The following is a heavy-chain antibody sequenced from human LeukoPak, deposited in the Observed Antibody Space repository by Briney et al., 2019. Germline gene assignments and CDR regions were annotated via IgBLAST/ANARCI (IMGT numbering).Heavy chain of an antibody. J-gene: IGHJ3*02. V-gene: IGHV1-8*01. Sequence: ASVKVSCKASGYTFTSYDINWVRQATGQGLEWMGWMNPNSGNTGYAQKFQGRVTMTRNTSISTAYMELSSLRSEDTAVYYCARIQHYYDSSGYYYDDAFDIWGQGTMVTVSS. CDR2: MNPNSGNT. D-gene: IGHD3-22*01. CDR1: GYTFTSYD. CDR3: ARIQHYYDSSGYYYDDAFDI.